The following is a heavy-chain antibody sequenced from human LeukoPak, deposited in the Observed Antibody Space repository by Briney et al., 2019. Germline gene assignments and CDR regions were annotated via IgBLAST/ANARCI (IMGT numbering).Heavy chain of an antibody. J-gene: IGHJ4*02. CDR3: ARNYYDSSGYPNFDY. CDR2: FYSGGDT. V-gene: IGHV3-53*05. Sequence: PGGSLRLSCAVSGFTVSSNHMSWVRQAPGKGLEWVSVFYSGGDTHYADSVKGRFTISRDNSKNTLYLQMNSLRSEDTAVYYCARNYYDSSGYPNFDYWGQGTLVTVSS. CDR1: GFTVSSNH. D-gene: IGHD3-22*01.